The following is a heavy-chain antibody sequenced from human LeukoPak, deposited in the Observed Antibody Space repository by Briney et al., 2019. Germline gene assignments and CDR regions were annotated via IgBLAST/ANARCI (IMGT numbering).Heavy chain of an antibody. Sequence: GRSLRLSCAASGFTFSSYAMHWVRQAPGKGLEWVAVISYDGSNKYYADSVKGRFTISRDNSKNTLYLQMNSLRAEDTAVYYCARDRSGYDILTDWVYWGQGTLVTVSS. V-gene: IGHV3-30*04. J-gene: IGHJ4*02. D-gene: IGHD3-9*01. CDR3: ARDRSGYDILTDWVY. CDR1: GFTFSSYA. CDR2: ISYDGSNK.